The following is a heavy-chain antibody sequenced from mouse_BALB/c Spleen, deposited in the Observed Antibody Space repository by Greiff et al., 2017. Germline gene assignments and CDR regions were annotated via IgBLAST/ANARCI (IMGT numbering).Heavy chain of an antibody. D-gene: IGHD2-4*01. V-gene: IGHV2-9*02. CDR2: IWAGGST. CDR1: GFSLTSYG. CDR3: AREPYDNGSYYYAMDY. J-gene: IGHJ4*01. Sequence: QVQLKESGPGLVAPSQSLSITCTVSGFSLTSYGVHWVRQPPGKGLEWLGVIWAGGSTNYNSALMSRLSISKDNSKSQVFLKMNSLQTDDTAMYYCAREPYDNGSYYYAMDYWGQGTSVTVSA.